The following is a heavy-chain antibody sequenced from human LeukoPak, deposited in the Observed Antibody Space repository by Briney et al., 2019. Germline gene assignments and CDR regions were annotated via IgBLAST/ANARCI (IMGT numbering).Heavy chain of an antibody. CDR1: GGSFSGYY. CDR3: AIGQQPGAFDI. CDR2: TNHSGST. V-gene: IGHV4-34*01. Sequence: SSETLSLTCAVYGGSFSGYYWSWIRQPPGKGLEWIGETNHSGSTNYNPSLKSRVTISVDTSKNQFSLKLSSVTAADTAVYYCAIGQQPGAFDIWGQGTMVTVSS. J-gene: IGHJ3*02. D-gene: IGHD6-13*01.